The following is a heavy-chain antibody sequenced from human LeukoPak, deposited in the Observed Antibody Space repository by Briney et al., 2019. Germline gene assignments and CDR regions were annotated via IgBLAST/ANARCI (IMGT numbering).Heavy chain of an antibody. CDR2: ISSSGSYT. CDR3: ARVADYDYVWGNSGPADY. V-gene: IGHV3-21*01. Sequence: GGSLRLSCADSEFTFSSFAMNWVRQAPGKGLQWVSSISSSGSYTYYADSVKGRFTISRDNAKKLLFLQMNSLRAEDTAVYYCARVADYDYVWGNSGPADYWGQGTLVTVSS. CDR1: EFTFSSFA. J-gene: IGHJ4*02. D-gene: IGHD3-16*01.